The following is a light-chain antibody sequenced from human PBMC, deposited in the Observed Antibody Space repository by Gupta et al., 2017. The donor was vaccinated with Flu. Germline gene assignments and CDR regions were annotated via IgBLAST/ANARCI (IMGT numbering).Light chain of an antibody. J-gene: IGKJ3*01. CDR2: DAS. V-gene: IGKV1-33*01. CDR3: QQYDNLPTFT. Sequence: DRVTITCQASQDIDNYLNWYQQKPGKAPKLLIYDASNLETGVPSRFSESGSGTDFSFTISSLQPEDFATYYCQQYDNLPTFTFGPGTKVDLK. CDR1: QDIDNY.